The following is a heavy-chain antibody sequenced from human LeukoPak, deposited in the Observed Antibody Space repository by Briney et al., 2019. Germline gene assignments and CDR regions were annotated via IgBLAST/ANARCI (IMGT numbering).Heavy chain of an antibody. J-gene: IGHJ4*02. CDR1: GGPISSYY. Sequence: SQTLSLTCTVSGGPISSYYWSWIRQPPGKGLEWTGYIYYSGSTNYNPSLKSRVTISVDTSRNQFSLKLSSVTAADTAVYYCARASGSYACDYWGQETLVTVSS. V-gene: IGHV4-59*01. CDR3: ARASGSYACDY. CDR2: IYYSGST. D-gene: IGHD1-26*01.